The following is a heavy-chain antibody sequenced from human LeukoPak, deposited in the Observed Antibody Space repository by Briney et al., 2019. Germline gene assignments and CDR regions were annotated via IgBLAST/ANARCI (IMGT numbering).Heavy chain of an antibody. CDR1: GFTVSNNY. CDR2: IYSGGGT. J-gene: IGHJ4*02. D-gene: IGHD6-6*01. CDR3: ARDPPAVAANTYG. V-gene: IGHV3-66*01. Sequence: GGSLRLSCAASGFTVSNNYMRWVRQAPGKGLEWVSLIYSGGGTYYAGAVKGRLTISRDGSKNMLYLQMDSLRAEDTAIYYCARDPPAVAANTYGWGQGTLVTVSS.